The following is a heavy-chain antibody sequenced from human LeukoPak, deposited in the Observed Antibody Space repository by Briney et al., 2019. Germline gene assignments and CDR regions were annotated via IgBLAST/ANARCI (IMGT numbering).Heavy chain of an antibody. CDR1: GFIFDDYA. D-gene: IGHD3-16*01. CDR2: IYSGGST. J-gene: IGHJ4*02. V-gene: IGHV3-66*02. Sequence: GGSLRLSCAASGFIFDDYAMSWVRQAPGKGLEWVSIIYSGGSTYYADSVKGRFTISRDNSKNTLYLQMNSLRAEDTAVYYCARGSSLDYWGQGTLVTVSS. CDR3: ARGSSLDY.